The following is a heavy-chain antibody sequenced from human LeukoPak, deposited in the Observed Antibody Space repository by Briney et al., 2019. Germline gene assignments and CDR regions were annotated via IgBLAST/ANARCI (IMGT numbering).Heavy chain of an antibody. CDR3: ARFSSSSWYYLDY. J-gene: IGHJ4*02. V-gene: IGHV1-2*02. Sequence: SVKVSCKASGYTFTGYYMHWVRQAPGQGLEWMGWINPNSGGTNYAQKFQGRVTMTRDTSISTAYMELSRLRSEDTAVYYCARFSSSSWYYLDYWGQGTLVTVSS. CDR2: INPNSGGT. D-gene: IGHD3-22*01. CDR1: GYTFTGYY.